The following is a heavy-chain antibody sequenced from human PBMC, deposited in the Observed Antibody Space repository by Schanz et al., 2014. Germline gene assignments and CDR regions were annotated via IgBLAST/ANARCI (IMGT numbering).Heavy chain of an antibody. CDR3: AGRPVRARSGGLDS. Sequence: QVQLQESGPGLVKPSGTLSLTCTVSGGSISSNNWWTWVRQPPGKGLEWIGEIYQSGKTTYDPSLKSLLTVSLDKPSTQFPRRLTAATAADTAVYFCAGRPVRARSGGLDSWGQGTLVTVSS. CDR2: IYQSGKT. D-gene: IGHD6-19*01. J-gene: IGHJ4*02. CDR1: GGSISSNNW. V-gene: IGHV4-4*02.